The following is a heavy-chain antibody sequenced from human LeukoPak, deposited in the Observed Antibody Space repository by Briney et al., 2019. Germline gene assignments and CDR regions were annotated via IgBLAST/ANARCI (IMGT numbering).Heavy chain of an antibody. CDR1: GFTFSSYA. V-gene: IGHV3-21*01. CDR2: ISSSSSYI. CDR3: ARSRELPYFDY. D-gene: IGHD1-7*01. J-gene: IGHJ4*02. Sequence: GRSLRLSCAASGFTFSSYAMHWVRQAPGKGLEWVSSISSSSSYIYYADSVKGRFTISRDDAKNSLYLQMNSLRAEDTAVYYCARSRELPYFDYWGQGTLVTVSS.